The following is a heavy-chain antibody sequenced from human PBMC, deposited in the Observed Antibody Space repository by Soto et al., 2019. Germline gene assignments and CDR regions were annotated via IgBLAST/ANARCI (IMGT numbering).Heavy chain of an antibody. V-gene: IGHV3-23*01. CDR3: ARAIGADFFDY. Sequence: DVQMLESGGGVVRPGGSLRLSCIASGFTFSNYAMSWVRQAPGKGVEWVSTISDNGANTFIGDSMKDHFDISRDNSKNTVFLHLSTVRAEDTAIYYCARAIGADFFDYWGQGTPVTVSS. CDR1: GFTFSNYA. J-gene: IGHJ4*02. D-gene: IGHD6-25*01. CDR2: ISDNGANT.